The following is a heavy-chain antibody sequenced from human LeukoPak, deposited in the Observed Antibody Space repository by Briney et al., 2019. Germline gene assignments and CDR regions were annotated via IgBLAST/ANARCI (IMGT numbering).Heavy chain of an antibody. V-gene: IGHV3-7*03. CDR2: INPDGNKK. Sequence: GGSLRLSCAVSGLTFSSSWMDWVRQAPGKGLEWVASINPDGNKKYSADSVKGRFTISRDNAENSLYLQMNSLRAEDTAVFYCARDQYDTWSRRGNFDSWGQGTLVIVSS. J-gene: IGHJ4*02. CDR3: ARDQYDTWSRRGNFDS. D-gene: IGHD3-3*01. CDR1: GLTFSSSW.